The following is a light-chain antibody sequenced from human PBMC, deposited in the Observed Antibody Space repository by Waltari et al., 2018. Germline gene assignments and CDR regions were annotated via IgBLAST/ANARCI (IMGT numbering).Light chain of an antibody. Sequence: QSALTQPASVSGSPGQSITISCSGTDSDVGAYDFVSWYQQHPGKAPHRLTYEVSNRPSGISNRFSASKSGNTASLTISGLQAEDEADYYCSSYTTSSAPGVFGTGTRVTVL. CDR1: DSDVGAYDF. J-gene: IGLJ1*01. CDR2: EVS. V-gene: IGLV2-14*01. CDR3: SSYTTSSAPGV.